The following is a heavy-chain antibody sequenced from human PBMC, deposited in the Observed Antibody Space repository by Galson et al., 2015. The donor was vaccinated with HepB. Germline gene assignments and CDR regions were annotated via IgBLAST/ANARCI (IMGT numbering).Heavy chain of an antibody. CDR2: ISYNGDNK. CDR3: AREGGDGYNLGGAFDV. CDR1: GFIFSNYA. Sequence: SLRLSCAASGFIFSNYAIHWVRQAPGKGLEWVALISYNGDNKFYADSVKGRFIISRDHSEHTVFLQVNSLRAEDTALYYCAREGGDGYNLGGAFDVWGQGTVVVVSS. J-gene: IGHJ3*01. V-gene: IGHV3-30*04. D-gene: IGHD5-24*01.